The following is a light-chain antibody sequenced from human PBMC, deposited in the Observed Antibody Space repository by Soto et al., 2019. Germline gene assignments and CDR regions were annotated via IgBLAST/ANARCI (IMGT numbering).Light chain of an antibody. V-gene: IGLV2-11*01. J-gene: IGLJ2*01. CDR2: DVS. CDR1: SSDVGGYDY. Sequence: QSALTQPRSVSGSPVQSATISCTGTSSDVGGYDYVSWYQQHPGKAPKLMIYDVSRRPSGVPDRFSGAKSGNTAALTISRLQAEDEADYYCGSCAGSYNCVFGGATKLTVL. CDR3: GSCAGSYNCV.